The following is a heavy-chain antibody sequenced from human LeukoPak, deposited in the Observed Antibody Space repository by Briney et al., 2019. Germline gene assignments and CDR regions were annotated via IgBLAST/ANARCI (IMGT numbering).Heavy chain of an antibody. J-gene: IGHJ5*02. CDR2: IYYSGST. CDR3: ARVTLGYCSGGSCYPGRWFDP. CDR1: GVSISSSSYY. Sequence: PSETLSLTCTVSGVSISSSSYYWGWIRQPPGKGLEWIGSIYYSGSTYYNPSLKSRVTISVDTSKNQFSLKLSSVTAADTAVYYCARVTLGYCSGGSCYPGRWFDPWGQGTLVTVSS. V-gene: IGHV4-39*07. D-gene: IGHD2-15*01.